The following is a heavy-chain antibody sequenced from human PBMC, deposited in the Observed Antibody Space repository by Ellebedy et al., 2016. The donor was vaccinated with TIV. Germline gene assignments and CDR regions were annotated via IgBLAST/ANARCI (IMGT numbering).Heavy chain of an antibody. D-gene: IGHD2-8*01. J-gene: IGHJ4*02. V-gene: IGHV3-74*01. Sequence: GESLKISXAASGFTFYNYAMTWVRQAPGKGLVLVSRINNDGSSTSYADSVKGRFTVSRDNAKNTLHLQMNSLRAEDTAVYYCGRDGVWGGDYWGQGTLVTVSA. CDR2: INNDGSST. CDR3: GRDGVWGGDY. CDR1: GFTFYNYA.